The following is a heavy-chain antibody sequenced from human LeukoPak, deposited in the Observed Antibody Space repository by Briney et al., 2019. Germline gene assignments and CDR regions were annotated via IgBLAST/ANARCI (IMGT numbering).Heavy chain of an antibody. V-gene: IGHV1-18*01. CDR3: ARDIGQWGYYDSRGHFRDF. Sequence: ASVKVSCKAYGYLFHNYGFSWVRQAPGQGLEWMGWISSYNGNTKYAQELQGRVTMSTDTSTNTAYMALRSLRSDDTAVYFCARDIGQWGYYDSRGHFRDFWGQGTLVTVSS. CDR2: ISSYNGNT. CDR1: GYLFHNYG. J-gene: IGHJ4*02. D-gene: IGHD3-22*01.